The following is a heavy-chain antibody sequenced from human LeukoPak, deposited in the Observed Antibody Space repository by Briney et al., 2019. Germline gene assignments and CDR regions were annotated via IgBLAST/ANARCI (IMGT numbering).Heavy chain of an antibody. D-gene: IGHD6-19*01. CDR3: ARVAVAGTPSFDY. V-gene: IGHV3-66*01. Sequence: GGSLRLSCAASGFTVSGNYMSWVRQAPGKGLEWVSVIYSGGSTYYADSVKGRFTISRDNSKNTLYLQMNSLRAEDTAVYYCARVAVAGTPSFDYWGQGTLVTVSS. J-gene: IGHJ4*02. CDR1: GFTVSGNY. CDR2: IYSGGST.